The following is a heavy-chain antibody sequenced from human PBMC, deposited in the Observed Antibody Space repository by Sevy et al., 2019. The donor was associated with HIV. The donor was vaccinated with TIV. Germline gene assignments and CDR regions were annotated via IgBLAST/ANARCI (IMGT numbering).Heavy chain of an antibody. V-gene: IGHV3-21*01. J-gene: IGHJ2*01. D-gene: IGHD2-21*02. CDR1: GFTFSSYS. CDR2: ISSSSGYI. CDR3: ARDSVPPWRGDSMYWYFDL. Sequence: GGSLRLSYAASGFTFSSYSMTWVRQAPGKGLEWVSSISSSSGYIYYRDSVKGRFTISRDNAKNSLYLQMNSLRVEDTAVYYCARDSVPPWRGDSMYWYFDLWGRGTLVTVSS.